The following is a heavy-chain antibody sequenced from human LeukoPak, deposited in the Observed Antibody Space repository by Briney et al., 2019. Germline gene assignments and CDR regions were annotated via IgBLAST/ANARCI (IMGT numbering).Heavy chain of an antibody. D-gene: IGHD3-3*01. Sequence: ASVKVSCKASGYTFTSYGISWMRQAPGQGLEWMGWISAYNGNTNYAQKLQGRVTMTTDTSTSTAYMELRSLRSDDTAVYYCARDRPVLRFLEWLLNDAFDIWGQGTMVTVSS. V-gene: IGHV1-18*01. J-gene: IGHJ3*02. CDR3: ARDRPVLRFLEWLLNDAFDI. CDR2: ISAYNGNT. CDR1: GYTFTSYG.